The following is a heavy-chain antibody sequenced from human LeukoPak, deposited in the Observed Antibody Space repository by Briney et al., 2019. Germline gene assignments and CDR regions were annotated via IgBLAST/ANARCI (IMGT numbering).Heavy chain of an antibody. CDR2: IYTSGST. J-gene: IGHJ4*02. Sequence: SETLSLTCTVSGGSISSYYWGWIRQPPGKGLEWIGRIYTSGSTNYNPSLKSRVTMSVDTSKNQFSLKLSSVTAADTAVYYCARDGPGPRSGWPYYFDYWGQGTLVTVSS. CDR3: ARDGPGPRSGWPYYFDY. V-gene: IGHV4-4*07. D-gene: IGHD6-19*01. CDR1: GGSISSYY.